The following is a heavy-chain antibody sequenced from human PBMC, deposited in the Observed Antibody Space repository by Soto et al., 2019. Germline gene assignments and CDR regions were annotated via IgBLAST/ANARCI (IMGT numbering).Heavy chain of an antibody. CDR2: IWYDGSYK. CDR3: ARDLRSRYFDL. V-gene: IGHV3-33*01. Sequence: QVQLVESGGGVVQPGRSLRLSCAASGFTFRNNGMHWVRQAPGKGLEWVAVIWYDGSYKYYAESVKGRFTISRDNSKNTLFLQMNSLTVEDMAVYYCARDLRSRYFDLWGRGTLVTVSS. CDR1: GFTFRNNG. J-gene: IGHJ2*01.